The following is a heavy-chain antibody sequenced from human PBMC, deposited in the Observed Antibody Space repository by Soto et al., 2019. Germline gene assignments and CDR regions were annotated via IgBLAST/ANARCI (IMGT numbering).Heavy chain of an antibody. V-gene: IGHV3-33*01. J-gene: IGHJ4*02. D-gene: IGHD4-17*01. CDR1: GFTFSNNG. Sequence: QVQLVESGGGVVQPGRSLRLSCAASGFTFSNNGMHWVRQAPGKGLEWVAVIWDDGSNEYFADSVKGRFTISRDNSKNTLFLQMDSLRAEDTAVYYCGRGVDYRDYAIDYWGQGTLVTVSS. CDR2: IWDDGSNE. CDR3: GRGVDYRDYAIDY.